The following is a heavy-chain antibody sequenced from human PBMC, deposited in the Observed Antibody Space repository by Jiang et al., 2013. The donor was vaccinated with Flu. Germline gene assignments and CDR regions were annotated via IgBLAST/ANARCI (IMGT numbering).Heavy chain of an antibody. CDR2: IIPIFGTA. Sequence: QSGAEVKKPGSSVKVSCKASGGTFSSYAISWVRQAPGQGLEWMGGIIPIFGTANYAQKFQGRVTITADESTSTAYMELSSLRSEDTAVYYCARVSAYLGVVNRDNWFDPWGQGTLVTVSS. J-gene: IGHJ5*02. V-gene: IGHV1-69*01. CDR1: GGTFSSYA. D-gene: IGHD3-3*01. CDR3: ARVSAYLGVVNRDNWFDP.